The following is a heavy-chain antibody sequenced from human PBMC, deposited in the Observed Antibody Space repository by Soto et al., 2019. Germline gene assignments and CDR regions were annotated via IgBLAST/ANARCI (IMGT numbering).Heavy chain of an antibody. CDR3: ARSASGSYLGTFDY. Sequence: SETLSLTCTVSGASISSYYWSWIRQPAGKGLEWIGRIYTSGSTNYNPSLKSRVTMSVDTSKNQFSLKLSSVTAADTAVYYCARSASGSYLGTFDYWGQGTLVTVSS. CDR2: IYTSGST. CDR1: GASISSYY. J-gene: IGHJ4*02. V-gene: IGHV4-4*07. D-gene: IGHD1-26*01.